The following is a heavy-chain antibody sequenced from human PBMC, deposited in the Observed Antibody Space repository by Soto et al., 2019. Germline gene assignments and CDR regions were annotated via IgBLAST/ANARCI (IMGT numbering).Heavy chain of an antibody. V-gene: IGHV3-7*01. CDR2: INQDGREK. D-gene: IGHD3-3*01. CDR1: GFTFSSYW. CDR3: AITRDF. Sequence: GGSLRLSCAASGFTFSSYWMNWVRQAPGKGLEWVASINQDGREKIYVDSVKGRFTISRDNAKNSLYLQMNSLRAEDTAVYYCAITRDFWGQGTLVTVSS. J-gene: IGHJ4*02.